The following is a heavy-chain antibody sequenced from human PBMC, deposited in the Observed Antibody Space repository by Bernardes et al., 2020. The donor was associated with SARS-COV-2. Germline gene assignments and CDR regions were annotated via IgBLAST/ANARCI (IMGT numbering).Heavy chain of an antibody. Sequence: GGSLRVSCVASGFTLSNYWMHWVRQAPGKGLVWVSRFSSDGTVTNYADSVKGRFTISRDNAKNTLYLQMNSLRDEDTAVYYCARAGWYRFDYWGQGTLVTVSS. D-gene: IGHD6-19*01. CDR1: GFTLSNYW. CDR3: ARAGWYRFDY. CDR2: FSSDGTVT. V-gene: IGHV3-74*01. J-gene: IGHJ4*02.